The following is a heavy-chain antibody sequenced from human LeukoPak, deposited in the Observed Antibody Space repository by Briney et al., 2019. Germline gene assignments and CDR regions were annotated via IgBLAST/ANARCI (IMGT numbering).Heavy chain of an antibody. CDR2: FDPEDGET. CDR3: ATRAPDDNIVVVPAAIYYFDY. D-gene: IGHD2-2*02. CDR1: GYTLTELS. J-gene: IGHJ4*02. V-gene: IGHV1-24*01. Sequence: ASVKVSCKVSGYTLTELSMHWVRQAPGKGLEWMGGFDPEDGETIYAQKFQGRVTMTEDTSTDTAYMELSSLRSEDTAVYYCATRAPDDNIVVVPAAIYYFDYWGRGTLVTVSS.